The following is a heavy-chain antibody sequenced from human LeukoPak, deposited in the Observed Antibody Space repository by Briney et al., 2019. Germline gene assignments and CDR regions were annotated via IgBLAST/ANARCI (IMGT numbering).Heavy chain of an antibody. D-gene: IGHD6-19*01. CDR2: ISGGGITT. J-gene: IGHJ4*02. V-gene: IGHV3-23*01. CDR3: PRQSYASGWNPFDY. Sequence: GGSLRLSCAASGCTFSNNGISCVRQAPGKGLKWVSTISGGGITTYYADSAKGRFTISRDNSKNTMFLQMNSLRADDTAVYYCPRQSYASGWNPFDYWGQGILVTVSS. CDR1: GCTFSNNG.